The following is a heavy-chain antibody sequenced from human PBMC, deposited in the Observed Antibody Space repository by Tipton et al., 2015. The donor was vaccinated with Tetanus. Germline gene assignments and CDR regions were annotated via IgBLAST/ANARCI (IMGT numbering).Heavy chain of an antibody. D-gene: IGHD3-22*01. CDR3: ARAGITTIVVEGY. J-gene: IGHJ4*02. CDR1: GFSFGDYA. CDR2: IGSKAYGGTT. Sequence: SLRLSCTASGFSFGDYAMSWVRQAPGKGLEWVGFIGSKAYGGTTEYAASVKGRFTISRDDSKSIAYLQMNSLKTEDTALYYCARAGITTIVVEGYWGQGTLVTVSS. V-gene: IGHV3-49*04.